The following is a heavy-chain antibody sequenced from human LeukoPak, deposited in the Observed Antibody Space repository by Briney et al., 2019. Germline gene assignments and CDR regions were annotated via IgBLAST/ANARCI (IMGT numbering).Heavy chain of an antibody. Sequence: PSETLSLTCTVSGGSISPSYWTWIRQPPGKGLEWIGYIHYTGSTDYNPSLKSRVTISVDTSKNQFSLKLNSVTAADTPVYYCARHNWIKTSFGPWGQGTLVTVSS. CDR1: GGSISPSY. CDR2: IHYTGST. J-gene: IGHJ5*02. V-gene: IGHV4-59*08. CDR3: ARHNWIKTSFGP. D-gene: IGHD2-2*03.